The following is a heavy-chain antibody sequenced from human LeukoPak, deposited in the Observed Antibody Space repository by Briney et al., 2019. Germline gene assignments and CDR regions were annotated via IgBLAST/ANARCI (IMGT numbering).Heavy chain of an antibody. CDR1: GFTFSSYW. CDR3: ARELLSYDGSGSLNY. V-gene: IGHV3-7*03. D-gene: IGHD3-10*01. Sequence: GGSLRLSCAASGFTFSSYWISWVRQAPGKGLEWVANIKQDGSEKYYVDSVKGRFTISRDNAKNSLYLQMNSLRAEDTAVYYCARELLSYDGSGSLNYWGQGTLVTVSS. J-gene: IGHJ4*02. CDR2: IKQDGSEK.